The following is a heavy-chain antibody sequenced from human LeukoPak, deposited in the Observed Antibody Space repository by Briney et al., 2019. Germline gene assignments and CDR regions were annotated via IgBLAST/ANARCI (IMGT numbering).Heavy chain of an antibody. CDR3: AKSRGSYWVPEFDY. CDR1: GFTFSNYW. V-gene: IGHV3-74*01. J-gene: IGHJ4*02. Sequence: GGSLRLSCAASGFTFSNYWMHWVRQAPGKGLVWVSHINSDGSYTNYADSVKGRFTISRDNAKNTLYLQMNSLRAEDTAIYYCAKSRGSYWVPEFDYWGQGTLVTVSS. D-gene: IGHD1-26*01. CDR2: INSDGSYT.